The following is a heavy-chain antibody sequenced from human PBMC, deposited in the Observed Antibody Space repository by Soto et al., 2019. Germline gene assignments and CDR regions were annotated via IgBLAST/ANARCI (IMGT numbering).Heavy chain of an antibody. D-gene: IGHD2-2*01. CDR1: GFTFSSYA. CDR3: ARDRGEGTVPAAIVDY. J-gene: IGHJ4*02. Sequence: QVQLVESGGGVVQPGRSLRLSCAASGFTFSSYAMHWVRQAPGKGLEWVAVISYDGSNKYYADSVKGRFTISRDNSKNTLYLQINSLRAEDTAVYYCARDRGEGTVPAAIVDYWGQGTLVTVSS. V-gene: IGHV3-30-3*01. CDR2: ISYDGSNK.